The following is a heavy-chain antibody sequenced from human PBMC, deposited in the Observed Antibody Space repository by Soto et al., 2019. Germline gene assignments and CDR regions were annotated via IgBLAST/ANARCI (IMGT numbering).Heavy chain of an antibody. J-gene: IGHJ6*02. D-gene: IGHD3-22*01. CDR3: ARAVYYDSSGSLDYYYYYGMDV. Sequence: QVQLVQSGAEVKKPGSSVKVSCKASGGTFSTYVISWVRQAPGQGLEWMGGIIPMFGTANYAQKFQGRVTITADESTRTVHMELSSLGSQDTAVYYCARAVYYDSSGSLDYYYYYGMDVWGQGTTVTVSS. V-gene: IGHV1-69*01. CDR1: GGTFSTYV. CDR2: IIPMFGTA.